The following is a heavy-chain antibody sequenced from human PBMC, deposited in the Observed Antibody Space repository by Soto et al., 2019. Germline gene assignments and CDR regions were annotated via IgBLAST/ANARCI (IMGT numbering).Heavy chain of an antibody. CDR1: GYTFTSYG. D-gene: IGHD6-19*01. J-gene: IGHJ3*02. CDR3: ARDFDYSSGWSDAFDI. Sequence: ASVKVSCKASGYTFTSYGISWVRQAPGQGLEWMGWISAYNGNTNYAQKHQGRVNMTTDTSTSTAYMELRSLRSDDTAVYYSARDFDYSSGWSDAFDIWGQGTMVTVSS. CDR2: ISAYNGNT. V-gene: IGHV1-18*01.